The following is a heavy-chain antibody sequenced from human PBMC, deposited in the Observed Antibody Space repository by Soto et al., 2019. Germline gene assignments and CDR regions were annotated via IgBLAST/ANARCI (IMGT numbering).Heavy chain of an antibody. CDR2: IHAGNGNT. CDR3: ARAACSSTSCYNYYAYGMDV. Sequence: GASVKVSCKASGYTFTTYSMHWLRQAPGQRLEWMGWIHAGNGNTEHSQKFQGRVTITRDTSASTAYLELGSLRSEDTAVYYCARAACSSTSCYNYYAYGMDVWGQGTAVTSP. D-gene: IGHD2-2*01. CDR1: GYTFTTYS. V-gene: IGHV1-3*01. J-gene: IGHJ6*02.